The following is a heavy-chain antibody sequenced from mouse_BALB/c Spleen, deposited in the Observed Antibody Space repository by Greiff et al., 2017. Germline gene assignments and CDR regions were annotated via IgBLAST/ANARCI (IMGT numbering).Heavy chain of an antibody. J-gene: IGHJ2*01. V-gene: IGHV1-80*01. CDR1: GYAFSSYW. CDR3: ARGDDYDGGYFDY. D-gene: IGHD2-4*01. Sequence: QVQLQQSGAELVRPGSSVKISCKASGYAFSSYWMNWVKQRPGQGLEWIGQIYPGDGDTNYNGKFKGKATLTADKSSSTAYMQLSSLTSEDSAVYFCARGDDYDGGYFDYWGQGTTLTVSS. CDR2: IYPGDGDT.